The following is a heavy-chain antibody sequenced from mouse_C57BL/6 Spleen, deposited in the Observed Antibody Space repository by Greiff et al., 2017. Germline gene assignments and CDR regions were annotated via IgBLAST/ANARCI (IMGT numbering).Heavy chain of an antibody. Sequence: VQLQQSGPVLVKPGASVKMSCKASGYTFTDYYMNWVKQSHGKSLEWIGVINPYNGGTSYNQKFKGKATLTVDKSSSTAYMELNSLTSEDSAVXYCAFLDSSGYVEFDYWGQGTTLTVSS. D-gene: IGHD3-2*02. CDR3: AFLDSSGYVEFDY. J-gene: IGHJ2*01. CDR2: INPYNGGT. CDR1: GYTFTDYY. V-gene: IGHV1-19*01.